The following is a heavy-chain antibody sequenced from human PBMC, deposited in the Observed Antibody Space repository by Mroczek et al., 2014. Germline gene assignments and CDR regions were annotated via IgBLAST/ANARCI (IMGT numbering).Heavy chain of an antibody. CDR2: ISYDGSNK. D-gene: IGHD6-19*01. J-gene: IGHJ4*02. V-gene: IGHV3-30*18. CDR1: GFTFSSYG. CDR3: AKSSGWEFDY. Sequence: QVQLVESGGGVVQPGRSLRLSCAASGFTFSSYGMHWVRQAPGKGLEWVAVISYDGSNKYYADSVKGRFTISRDNSKNTLYLQMNSLRAEDTAVYYCAKSSGWEFDYVGPGNPGHRLL.